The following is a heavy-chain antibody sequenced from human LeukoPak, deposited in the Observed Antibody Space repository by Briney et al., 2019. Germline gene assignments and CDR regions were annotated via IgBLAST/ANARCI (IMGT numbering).Heavy chain of an antibody. CDR2: ISAYNGNT. CDR1: GYTFTSYG. V-gene: IGHV1-18*01. Sequence: ASVKVSCKASGYTFTSYGISWVRQAPGQGLEWMGWISAYNGNTNYAQKLQGRVTMTTDTSTSTAYMELRSLRSDDTAVYYCARDVRYGSGSYFKEYYYGMDVWGQGTTVTVSS. J-gene: IGHJ6*02. CDR3: ARDVRYGSGSYFKEYYYGMDV. D-gene: IGHD3-10*01.